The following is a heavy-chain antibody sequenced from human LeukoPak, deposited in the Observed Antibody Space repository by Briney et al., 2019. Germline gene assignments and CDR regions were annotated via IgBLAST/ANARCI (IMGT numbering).Heavy chain of an antibody. Sequence: GGSLRLSCAASGFTVSSNYMSWVRQAPGKGLEWVSVIYSGGSTYYADSVKGRFTISRDNSKNTLYLQMNSLRAEDTAVYYCARLGYCTNGVCYPTYYYYYLDVWGKGTTVTVSS. D-gene: IGHD2-8*01. V-gene: IGHV3-66*01. J-gene: IGHJ6*03. CDR1: GFTVSSNY. CDR3: ARLGYCTNGVCYPTYYYYYLDV. CDR2: IYSGGST.